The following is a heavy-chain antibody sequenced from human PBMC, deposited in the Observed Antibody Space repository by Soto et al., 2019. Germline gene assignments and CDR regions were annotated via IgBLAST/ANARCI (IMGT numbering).Heavy chain of an antibody. V-gene: IGHV3-33*01. CDR1: GFTFSSYG. J-gene: IGHJ3*02. CDR3: ARDSAPLYAFDI. CDR2: IWYDGSNK. Sequence: QVQLVESGGGVVQPGRSLRLSCAASGFTFSSYGMHWVRQAPGKGLEWVAVIWYDGSNKYYADSVKGRFTISRDNSKNTLYPQMNSLRAEDTAVYYCARDSAPLYAFDIWGQGTMVTVSS. D-gene: IGHD3-10*01.